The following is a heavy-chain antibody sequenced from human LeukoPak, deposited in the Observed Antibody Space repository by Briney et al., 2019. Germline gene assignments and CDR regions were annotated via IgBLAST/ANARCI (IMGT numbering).Heavy chain of an antibody. Sequence: GGSLRLSCAASGFTFDKYAMSWVRQAPGKGLEWVSSVGAGGGAPYYSDSVKGRFSISRDNSKSTLYLQMTGLTDEDTAIYYCATDPYSRGWSGGDYFDQWGRGTLVTVSS. CDR3: ATDPYSRGWSGGDYFDQ. J-gene: IGHJ4*02. CDR2: VGAGGGAP. D-gene: IGHD6-19*01. CDR1: GFTFDKYA. V-gene: IGHV3-23*01.